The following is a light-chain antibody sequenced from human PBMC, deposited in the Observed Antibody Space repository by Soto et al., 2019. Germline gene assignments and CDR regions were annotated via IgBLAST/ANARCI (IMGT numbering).Light chain of an antibody. V-gene: IGKV3D-20*02. Sequence: EIVMTQSPATLSLSPGERATLSCRASQSVSSSYLAWYQQKPGQAPRLLIYGASSRATGIPDRFSGSGSGTDFTLTISRLEPEDFAVYYCQQYNNWRRTFGQGTKVDNK. CDR3: QQYNNWRRT. CDR2: GAS. J-gene: IGKJ1*01. CDR1: QSVSSSY.